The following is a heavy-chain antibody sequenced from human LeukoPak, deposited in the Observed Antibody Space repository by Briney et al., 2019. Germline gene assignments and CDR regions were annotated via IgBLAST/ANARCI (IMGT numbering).Heavy chain of an antibody. CDR1: GYTFTSYD. D-gene: IGHD2-2*01. Sequence: VASVKVSCKASGYTFTSYDINWVRQGTGQGLEWRGWMNPNGGNTGYAQKFQDRVTMTRNTSISTAYMELSSLRSEDTAVYYCARGQRTVLGYCSSTSCPYYMDVWGKGTTVTVSS. J-gene: IGHJ6*03. V-gene: IGHV1-8*01. CDR2: MNPNGGNT. CDR3: ARGQRTVLGYCSSTSCPYYMDV.